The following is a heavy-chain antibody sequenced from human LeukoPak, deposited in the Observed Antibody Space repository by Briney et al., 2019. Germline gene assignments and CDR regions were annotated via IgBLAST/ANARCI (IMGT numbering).Heavy chain of an antibody. Sequence: GGSLRLSCAASGFTFDDYAMHWVRQAPGKGLEWVSGISWNSGSIGYADSVKGRFTISRDNAKNSLYLQMNSLRAEDTALYYCAKSSCGGDCYSWLDPWGQGTLVTVSS. CDR2: ISWNSGSI. CDR3: AKSSCGGDCYSWLDP. CDR1: GFTFDDYA. V-gene: IGHV3-9*01. J-gene: IGHJ5*02. D-gene: IGHD2-21*02.